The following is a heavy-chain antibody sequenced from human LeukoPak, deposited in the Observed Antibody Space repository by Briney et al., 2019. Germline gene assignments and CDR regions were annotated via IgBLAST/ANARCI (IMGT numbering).Heavy chain of an antibody. D-gene: IGHD4-17*01. Sequence: PGGSLRLSCAASGFTFSSYEMNWVRQAPGKGLELVSYISSSGSTIYYADSVKGRFTISRDNAKNSLYLQMNSLRAEDTAVYYCARDATYGLTDAFDIWGQGTMVTVSS. CDR3: ARDATYGLTDAFDI. J-gene: IGHJ3*02. CDR1: GFTFSSYE. CDR2: ISSSGSTI. V-gene: IGHV3-48*03.